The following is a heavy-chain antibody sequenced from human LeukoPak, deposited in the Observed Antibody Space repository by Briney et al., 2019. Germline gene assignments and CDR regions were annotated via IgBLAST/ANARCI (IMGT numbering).Heavy chain of an antibody. Sequence: SVKVSCKASGGTFSSYAISWVRQAPGQGLEWMGGIIPIFGTANYAQKLQGRVTITADESTSTAYMELSSLRSEDTAVYYCASDAGIVGATTTDYWGQGTLVTVSS. V-gene: IGHV1-69*13. CDR1: GGTFSSYA. D-gene: IGHD1-26*01. CDR2: IIPIFGTA. J-gene: IGHJ4*02. CDR3: ASDAGIVGATTTDY.